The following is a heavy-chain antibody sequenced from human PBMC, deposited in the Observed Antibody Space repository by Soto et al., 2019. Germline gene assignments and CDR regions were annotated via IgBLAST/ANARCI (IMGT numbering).Heavy chain of an antibody. D-gene: IGHD4-17*01. CDR1: RFTFSNFA. Sequence: GSLRLSCAASRFTFSNFAMSWVRQVPGKGLEWVSGVSGSGSSTYYADSVKGRFTISRDNSKNTLHLQMNSLRVEDTAVYYCAKGAASGDYFIDYWGLGTLVTVSS. J-gene: IGHJ4*02. V-gene: IGHV3-23*01. CDR3: AKGAASGDYFIDY. CDR2: VSGSGSST.